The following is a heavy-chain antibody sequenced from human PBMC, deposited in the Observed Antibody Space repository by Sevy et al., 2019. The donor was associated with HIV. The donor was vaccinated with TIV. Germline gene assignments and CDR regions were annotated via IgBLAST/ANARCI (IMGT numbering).Heavy chain of an antibody. J-gene: IGHJ6*02. D-gene: IGHD3-3*01. CDR3: AREKTILEGRYGMDV. Sequence: GGSLRLSCATPGFTFSTYNMNWVRQAPGKGLEWVSSISSGSGFIFYADSVKGRFTISRDNAKNSLDLQMNSLRAEDAAVYYCAREKTILEGRYGMDVWGQGTTVTVSS. CDR2: ISSGSGFI. CDR1: GFTFSTYN. V-gene: IGHV3-21*01.